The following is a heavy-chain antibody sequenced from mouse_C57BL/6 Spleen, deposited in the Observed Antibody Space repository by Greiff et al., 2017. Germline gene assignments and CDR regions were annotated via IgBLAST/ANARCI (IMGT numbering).Heavy chain of an antibody. J-gene: IGHJ4*01. CDR2: IWRGGST. CDR3: AKHHYGGSYVAMGY. CDR1: GFSFTSYG. V-gene: IGHV2-5*01. Sequence: QVQLQQSGPGLVQPSPSLSITCTASGFSFTSYGVHWVRQSPGQGLEWLGVIWRGGSTDYNAAFMSRLSITKDNSKSQVFFKMNSLQADDTAIYYCAKHHYGGSYVAMGYWGQGTTVTAS. D-gene: IGHD1-1*01.